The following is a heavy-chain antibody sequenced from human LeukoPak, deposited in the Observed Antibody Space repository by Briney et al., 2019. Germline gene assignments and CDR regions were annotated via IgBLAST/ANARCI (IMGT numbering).Heavy chain of an antibody. J-gene: IGHJ6*03. CDR1: GFPFSDFY. CDR3: ARERGAAVMAYYMDV. Sequence: GGSLRLSCAASGFPFSDFYMTWIRQAPGKGVGLVSYISSSSSTIYYADSVKGRFTISRDNAKNSLYLQMNSLRAEDTAVYYCARERGAAVMAYYMDVWGKGTTVTVSS. V-gene: IGHV3-11*04. CDR2: ISSSSSTI. D-gene: IGHD6-13*01.